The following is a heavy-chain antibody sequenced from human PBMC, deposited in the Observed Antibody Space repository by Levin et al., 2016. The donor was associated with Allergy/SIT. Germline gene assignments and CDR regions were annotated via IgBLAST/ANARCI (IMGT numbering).Heavy chain of an antibody. Sequence: ASVKVSCKTSGYTFSSYGISWVRQAPGQGLEWMGWISGYNGDTNYAENFQGRVTMTTDTASSTVYMDLRSLRFDDTAVYYCARGKGRGITMLRGAPNPNSLVSYYGMDVWGQGTTVTVSS. CDR3: ARGKGRGITMLRGAPNPNSLVSYYGMDV. CDR2: ISGYNGDT. CDR1: GYTFSSYG. D-gene: IGHD3-10*01. V-gene: IGHV1-18*01. J-gene: IGHJ6*02.